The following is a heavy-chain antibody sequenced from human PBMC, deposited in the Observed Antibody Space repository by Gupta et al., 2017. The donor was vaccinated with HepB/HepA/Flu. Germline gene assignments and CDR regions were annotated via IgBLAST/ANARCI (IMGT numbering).Heavy chain of an antibody. CDR1: GGSVNSYY. V-gene: IGHV4-59*08. D-gene: IGHD2-8*01. CDR2: MSYSGST. CDR3: VRRTSGWYFDL. Sequence: QVQLQESGPGLVKPSETLSLTCAVSGGSVNSYYWSWIRQPPGKGLEWIGYMSYSGSTNYSPSLKSRVTISLDASKNQFSLNLSSVTAADTAVYHCVRRTSGWYFDLWGRGTLVTVSS. J-gene: IGHJ2*01.